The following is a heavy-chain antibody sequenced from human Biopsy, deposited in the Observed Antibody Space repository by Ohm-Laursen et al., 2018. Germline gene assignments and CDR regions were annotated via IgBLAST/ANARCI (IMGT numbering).Heavy chain of an antibody. V-gene: IGHV4-59*07. J-gene: IGHJ4*02. CDR1: GGSISRYY. D-gene: IGHD2/OR15-2a*01. Sequence: SDTLSLTCTVSGGSISRYYWSWIRQPPGKGLEWIGYIYYSGSTNYNPSLKSRVTMSVDTSKNQFSLRLNSVTAADTAVYYCARGMRTTGWPYFDYWGQGILVTVSS. CDR3: ARGMRTTGWPYFDY. CDR2: IYYSGST.